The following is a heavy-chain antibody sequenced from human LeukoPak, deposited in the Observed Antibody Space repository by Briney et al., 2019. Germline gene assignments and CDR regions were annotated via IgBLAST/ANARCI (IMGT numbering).Heavy chain of an antibody. CDR2: IYYSGNT. D-gene: IGHD3-22*01. J-gene: IGHJ3*02. CDR1: GGSISSYY. V-gene: IGHV4-39*07. Sequence: PSETLSLTCTVSGGSISSYYWSWIRQPPGKGLEWIGSIYYSGNTYYNSSLKSRVTIAVDTSKNQFSLKLNSVTAADTAVYYCARESYYDSSGYSHDAFDIWGQGTMVTVSS. CDR3: ARESYYDSSGYSHDAFDI.